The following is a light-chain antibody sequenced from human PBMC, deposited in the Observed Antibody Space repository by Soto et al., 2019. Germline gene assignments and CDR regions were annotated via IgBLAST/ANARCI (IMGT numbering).Light chain of an antibody. CDR3: HQDACSFQT. CDR1: QSVRSNY. J-gene: IGKJ1*01. V-gene: IGKV3-20*01. Sequence: ENVLTQSPGTLSLSPGERATISCRASQSVRSNYLAWYQHKRGQAPRLLIYGASIRATGIPDRFSGSRSGTDVTLTISRLEPEDFAVDFWHQDACSFQTFGQGTNVEIK. CDR2: GAS.